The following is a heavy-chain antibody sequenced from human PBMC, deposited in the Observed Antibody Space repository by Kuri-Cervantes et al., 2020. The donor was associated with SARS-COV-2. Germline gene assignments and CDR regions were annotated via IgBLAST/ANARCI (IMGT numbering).Heavy chain of an antibody. CDR3: ARVAGEGPIYYYYMDV. CDR2: ISSSSSYI. Sequence: GGSLKISCAASGFTFSSYGMNGVRQAPGKGLGWVSSISSSSSYIYYADSVKGRFTVSRDSAKSSLYLQMNSLRGEDTAVYYCARVAGEGPIYYYYMDVWGKGTTVTVSS. CDR1: GFTFSSYG. V-gene: IGHV3-21*01. D-gene: IGHD2-21*01. J-gene: IGHJ6*03.